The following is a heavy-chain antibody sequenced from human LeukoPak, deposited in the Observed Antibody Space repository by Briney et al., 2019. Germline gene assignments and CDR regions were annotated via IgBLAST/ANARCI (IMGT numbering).Heavy chain of an antibody. Sequence: GESLKISFKGSGYSFTNYWIGWVRQMPGKGLEWMGIIYPGDSDTRYSPSFQGQVTISADKSISTAYLQWSSLKASDTAMYYCARHRDCSSTSCYFFDYWGQGTLVTVSS. J-gene: IGHJ4*02. CDR3: ARHRDCSSTSCYFFDY. CDR1: GYSFTNYW. CDR2: IYPGDSDT. V-gene: IGHV5-51*01. D-gene: IGHD2-2*01.